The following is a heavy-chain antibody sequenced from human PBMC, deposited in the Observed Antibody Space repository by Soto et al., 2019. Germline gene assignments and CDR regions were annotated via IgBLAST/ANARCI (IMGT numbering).Heavy chain of an antibody. V-gene: IGHV4-39*01. J-gene: IGHJ4*02. CDR1: GGSISSSSYY. CDR2: IYYSGST. Sequence: PSETVSLTCTVSGGSISSSSYYWGWILHPPGKGLEWIGSIYYSGSTYYNPSLKSRVTISVDTSKNQFSLKLSSVTAADTAVYYCVGLRLGELSRLFAYWGQGTLVTVS. D-gene: IGHD3-16*02. CDR3: VGLRLGELSRLFAY.